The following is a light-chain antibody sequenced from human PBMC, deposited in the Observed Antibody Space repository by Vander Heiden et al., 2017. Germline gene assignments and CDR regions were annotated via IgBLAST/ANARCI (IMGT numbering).Light chain of an antibody. CDR3: AVWDDSLNGWV. J-gene: IGLJ3*02. Sequence: VLIPPPSASATPGPMFTISCSGSSTNIEPTSVNWYQHLPGTAPKLLIYANNQRPSGVPARFSGSKSGTSASLAIRGLQSADEADYYCAVWDDSLNGWVFGGGTKLTVL. CDR2: ANN. CDR1: STNIEPTS. V-gene: IGLV1-44*01.